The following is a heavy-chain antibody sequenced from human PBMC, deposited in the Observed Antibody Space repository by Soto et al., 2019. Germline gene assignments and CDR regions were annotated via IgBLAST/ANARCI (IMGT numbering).Heavy chain of an antibody. Sequence: GGSLRLSCAASGFTFSSYWMHWVRQAPGKGLVWVSRINSDGSSTSYADSVKGRFTISRDNAKNTLYLQMNSLRAEDTAVYYCARGGFRSWLYYYYGMDVWGQGTTVTVSS. D-gene: IGHD3-9*01. J-gene: IGHJ6*02. CDR1: GFTFSSYW. CDR2: INSDGSST. V-gene: IGHV3-74*01. CDR3: ARGGFRSWLYYYYGMDV.